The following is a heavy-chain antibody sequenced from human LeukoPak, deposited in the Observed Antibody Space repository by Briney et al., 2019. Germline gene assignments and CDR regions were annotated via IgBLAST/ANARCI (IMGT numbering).Heavy chain of an antibody. Sequence: TGGSLRLSCAASGFTFSDYYMSWIRQAPGKGRGGVSYISSSGSTIYYADSVKGRFTISRDNAKNSLYLQMNSLRAEDTAVYYCAYCSSTSCSAAGDAFDIWGQGTMVTVSS. J-gene: IGHJ3*02. CDR1: GFTFSDYY. D-gene: IGHD2-2*01. CDR2: ISSSGSTI. V-gene: IGHV3-11*04. CDR3: AYCSSTSCSAAGDAFDI.